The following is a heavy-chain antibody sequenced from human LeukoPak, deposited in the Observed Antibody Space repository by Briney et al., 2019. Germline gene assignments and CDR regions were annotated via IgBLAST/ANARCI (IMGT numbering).Heavy chain of an antibody. V-gene: IGHV3-53*01. CDR2: IYSGGST. Sequence: GGSLRLSCAASGFTASSNYMSWVRQAPGKGLEWVSVIYSGGSTYYADSVKGRFTISRDNSKNTLYLQMNSLRVKDTAVYYCAREIYCSASSCTGGVFDIWGQGTMVTVSS. D-gene: IGHD2-15*01. CDR1: GFTASSNY. CDR3: AREIYCSASSCTGGVFDI. J-gene: IGHJ3*02.